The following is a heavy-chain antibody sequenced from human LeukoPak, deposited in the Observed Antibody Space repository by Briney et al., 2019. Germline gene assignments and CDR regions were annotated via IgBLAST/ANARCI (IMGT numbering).Heavy chain of an antibody. J-gene: IGHJ6*02. CDR1: GGSISSGDYY. CDR2: IYYSGST. V-gene: IGHV4-30-4*01. Sequence: SETLSLTCTVSGGSISSGDYYWSWVRQPPGKGLEWIGYIYYSGSTYYNPSLKSRVTISVDTPKNQFSLKLSSVTAADTAVYYCATDYDSSGYYYYYGMDVWGQGTTVTVSS. CDR3: ATDYDSSGYYYYYGMDV. D-gene: IGHD3-22*01.